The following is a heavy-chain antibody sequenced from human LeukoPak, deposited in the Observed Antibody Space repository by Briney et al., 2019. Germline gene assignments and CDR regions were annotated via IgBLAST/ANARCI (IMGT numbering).Heavy chain of an antibody. J-gene: IGHJ4*02. Sequence: ASVKVSCKASGYTFTNYVVHWVRQAPGQRPEWMGWIKAGNGDTKYSHYFQGRVTIARDTSASTAYMELSSLTSEDTALYYCARDDCGDTCYPGGYWGQGTLVTVSS. CDR2: IKAGNGDT. V-gene: IGHV1-3*01. CDR1: GYTFTNYV. CDR3: ARDDCGDTCYPGGY. D-gene: IGHD2-21*01.